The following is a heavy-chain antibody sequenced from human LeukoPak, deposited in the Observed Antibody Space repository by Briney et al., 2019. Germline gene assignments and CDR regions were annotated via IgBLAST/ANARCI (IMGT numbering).Heavy chain of an antibody. V-gene: IGHV1-18*01. CDR3: ARDLPRYSSGWYLRGGAFDI. J-gene: IGHJ3*02. CDR2: ISGSNGNT. D-gene: IGHD6-19*01. Sequence: ASVKVSCKASGYTFTSYGISWVRQAPGQGLEWMGWISGSNGNTNYAQKLQGRVTMTTDTSTSTAYMELRSLRSDDTAVYYCARDLPRYSSGWYLRGGAFDIWGQGTMVTVSS. CDR1: GYTFTSYG.